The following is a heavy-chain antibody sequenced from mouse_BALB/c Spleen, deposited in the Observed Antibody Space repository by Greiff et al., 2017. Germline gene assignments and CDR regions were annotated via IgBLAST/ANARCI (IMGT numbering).Heavy chain of an antibody. CDR2: IWAGGST. V-gene: IGHV2-9*02. CDR1: GFSLTSYG. CDR3: ARDQLGLYYAMDY. D-gene: IGHD4-1*02. J-gene: IGHJ4*01. Sequence: QVQLKESGPGLVAPSQSLSITCTVSGFSLTSYGVHWVRQPPGTGLEWLGVIWAGGSTNYNSALMSRLSISKDNSKSQVFLKMNSLQTDDTAMYYCARDQLGLYYAMDYWGQGTSVTVSS.